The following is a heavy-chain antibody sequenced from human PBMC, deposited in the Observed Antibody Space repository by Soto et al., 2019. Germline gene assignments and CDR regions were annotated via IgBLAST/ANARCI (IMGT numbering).Heavy chain of an antibody. D-gene: IGHD6-19*01. CDR1: GFTFISSF. V-gene: IGHV3-7*03. Sequence: GSLRLSCVASGFTFISSFMGWTRQAPGKGLEWVANINQDGGVTYYVDSVEGRFTISRDNTKDSLYLQMNSLRGEDTAIYYCARYYRGSGRYFFDYWGQGTPVTVSS. CDR3: ARYYRGSGRYFFDY. J-gene: IGHJ4*02. CDR2: INQDGGVT.